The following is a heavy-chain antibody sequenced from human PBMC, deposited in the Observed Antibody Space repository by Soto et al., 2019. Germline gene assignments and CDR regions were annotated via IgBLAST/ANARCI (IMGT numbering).Heavy chain of an antibody. V-gene: IGHV1-18*03. CDR1: GYIFTSYG. J-gene: IGHJ4*02. CDR2: ITAYNGNT. CDR3: TRGGVGSTTTYLDY. Sequence: QVQLVQSGAEVKNPGASVKVSCKASGYIFTSYGITWVRQAPGQGPEWMGWITAYNGNTNYAQKFQGRVTMTTDTSTSTAYMELRSLRFDDMAVYYCTRGGVGSTTTYLDYWGQGTLITVSS. D-gene: IGHD1-26*01.